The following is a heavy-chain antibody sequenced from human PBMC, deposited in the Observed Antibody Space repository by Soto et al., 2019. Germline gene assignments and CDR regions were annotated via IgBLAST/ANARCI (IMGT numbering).Heavy chain of an antibody. V-gene: IGHV4-59*01. D-gene: IGHD3-22*01. CDR2: IYYSGST. CDR1: GGSISSYY. CDR3: ARSYYYDSSGYYSMYYFDY. J-gene: IGHJ4*02. Sequence: SETLSLTCTVSGGSISSYYWSWIRQPPGKGLEWIGYIYYSGSTNYNPSLKSRVTISVDTSKNQFSLKLSSVTAADTAVYYCARSYYYDSSGYYSMYYFDYWGQGTLVTVSS.